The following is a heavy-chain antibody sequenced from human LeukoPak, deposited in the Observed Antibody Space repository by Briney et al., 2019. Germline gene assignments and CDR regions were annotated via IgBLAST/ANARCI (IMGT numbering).Heavy chain of an antibody. J-gene: IGHJ4*02. CDR1: GFTFSSYA. CDR2: ISGSGVST. Sequence: GGSLRLSCAASGFTFSSYAMSWVRQAPGKGLEWVSAISGSGVSTYYADSVKGRFTISRDNSKNTLYLQMNSLSAEDTAVCYCANRFVEWLDYWGQGTLVAVSS. D-gene: IGHD3-3*01. CDR3: ANRFVEWLDY. V-gene: IGHV3-23*01.